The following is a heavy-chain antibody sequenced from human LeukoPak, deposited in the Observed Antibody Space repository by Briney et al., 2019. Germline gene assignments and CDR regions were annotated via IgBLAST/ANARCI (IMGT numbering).Heavy chain of an antibody. CDR2: IYYSGST. D-gene: IGHD3-22*01. V-gene: IGHV4-59*08. J-gene: IGHJ4*02. CDR1: GYSISSYY. CDR3: ARLNKTPTVYYYDSSGEIDS. Sequence: SETLSLTCTVSGYSISSYYWSWIRQPPGKGLEWIGYIYYSGSTNYNPSHKSRVTISVDTSKNQFSLKLSSVTAADTAVYYCARLNKTPTVYYYDSSGEIDSWGQGTLVTVPS.